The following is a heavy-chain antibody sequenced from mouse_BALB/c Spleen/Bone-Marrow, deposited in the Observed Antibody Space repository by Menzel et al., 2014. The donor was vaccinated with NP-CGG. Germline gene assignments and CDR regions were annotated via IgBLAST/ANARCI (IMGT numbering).Heavy chain of an antibody. V-gene: IGHV3-1*02. J-gene: IGHJ4*01. D-gene: IGHD1-2*01. CDR2: IHYSGGT. CDR1: GYSITSSYS. Sequence: ESGPALVKPSQSLSLTCTVTGYSITSSYSWHWIRQFPGNTLEWMGYIHYSGGTNYNPSLKSRISITRDTSKNQFFLQLNSVTTEDTATYYCARWNGYYAMDYWGQGTSVTVSS. CDR3: ARWNGYYAMDY.